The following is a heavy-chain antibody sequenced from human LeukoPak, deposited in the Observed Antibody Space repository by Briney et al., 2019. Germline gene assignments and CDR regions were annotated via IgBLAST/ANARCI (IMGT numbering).Heavy chain of an antibody. CDR2: IYYSGST. CDR3: ARGLVRDYYYYYGMDV. J-gene: IGHJ6*02. V-gene: IGHV4-39*01. D-gene: IGHD6-19*01. CDR1: GGSISSSSYY. Sequence: PSETLSLTCTVSGGSISSSSYYWGWIRQPPGKGLEWIGSIYYSGSTYYNPSLKSRVTISVDTSKNQFSLKLSSVSAADTAVYYCARGLVRDYYYYYGMDVWGQGTTVTVSS.